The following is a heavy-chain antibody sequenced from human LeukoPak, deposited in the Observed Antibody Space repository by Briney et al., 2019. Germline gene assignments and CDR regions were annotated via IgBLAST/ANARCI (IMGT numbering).Heavy chain of an antibody. V-gene: IGHV4-38-2*02. D-gene: IGHD2-2*01. CDR3: ARDPRWLTPDCTSTSCYENYFDP. Sequence: SETLSLTCAVSGYSINNGYQWAWIRQSPGRGLEWIGSIYHNGGAHYNPSLRSRVVISVDTSNNQFSLRLSTVTVADTAVYYCARDPRWLTPDCTSTSCYENYFDPWGRGTLVTVSS. J-gene: IGHJ5*02. CDR1: GYSINNGYQ. CDR2: IYHNGGA.